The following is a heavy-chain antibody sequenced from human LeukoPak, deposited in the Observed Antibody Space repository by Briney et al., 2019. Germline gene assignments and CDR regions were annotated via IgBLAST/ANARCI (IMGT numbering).Heavy chain of an antibody. Sequence: SETLSLTCTVSGGSISSSSYYWGWIRQPPGKGLEWIGSIYYSGSTYYNPSLKSRVTISVDTSKNQFSLKLSSVTAADTAVYYCARHGRVSPHFDHWGQGTLVTVSS. CDR1: GGSISSSSYY. D-gene: IGHD2-8*01. CDR2: IYYSGST. CDR3: ARHGRVSPHFDH. V-gene: IGHV4-39*01. J-gene: IGHJ4*02.